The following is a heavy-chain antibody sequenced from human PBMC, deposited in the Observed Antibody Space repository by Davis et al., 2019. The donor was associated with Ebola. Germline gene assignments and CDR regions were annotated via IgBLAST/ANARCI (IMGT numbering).Heavy chain of an antibody. J-gene: IGHJ2*01. Sequence: ESLKISCTVSGGSISSYYWSWIRQPPGKGLEWIGYIYYSGSTNYNPSLKSRVTISVDTSKNQFSLKLSSVTAADTAVYYCARGGCGSASCYQWAFDLWGRGTLVTVSS. V-gene: IGHV4-59*01. D-gene: IGHD2-2*01. CDR3: ARGGCGSASCYQWAFDL. CDR1: GGSISSYY. CDR2: IYYSGST.